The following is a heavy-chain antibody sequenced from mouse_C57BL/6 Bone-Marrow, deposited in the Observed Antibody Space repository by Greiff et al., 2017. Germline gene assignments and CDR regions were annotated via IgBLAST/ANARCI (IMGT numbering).Heavy chain of an antibody. CDR3: AREDYYGSSPYYFDY. CDR1: GYTFTSYW. J-gene: IGHJ2*01. Sequence: QVQLQQPGTELVKPGASVKLSCKASGYTFTSYWLHWVKQRPGQGLEWIGNIYPSNGGTNYTEKFKSKATLTVDKSSSTAYMQLSSLTSEDSAVYYCAREDYYGSSPYYFDYWGQGTTLTVSS. CDR2: IYPSNGGT. D-gene: IGHD1-1*01. V-gene: IGHV1-53*01.